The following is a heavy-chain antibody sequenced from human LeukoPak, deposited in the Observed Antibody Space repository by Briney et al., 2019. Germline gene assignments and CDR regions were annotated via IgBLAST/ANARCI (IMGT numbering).Heavy chain of an antibody. CDR2: ISYIGST. D-gene: IGHD3-10*01. CDR3: ASDSISMDAFDA. CDR1: GGSFTTHY. Sequence: PSETLSLTCTVSGGSFTTHYWSWIRQPPGKGLEWIGYISYIGSTNYNPSLKSRVTISIDTSKNEVSLMLTSVTAADTAVYYCASDSISMDAFDAWGQGTMVTVSS. J-gene: IGHJ3*01. V-gene: IGHV4-59*11.